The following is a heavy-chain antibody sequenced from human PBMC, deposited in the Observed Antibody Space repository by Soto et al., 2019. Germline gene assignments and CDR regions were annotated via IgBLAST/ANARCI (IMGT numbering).Heavy chain of an antibody. V-gene: IGHV3-30-3*01. CDR2: ISHDGRIE. CDR3: ARDGLPDDFRSGGYWFDP. D-gene: IGHD3-3*01. Sequence: VQVMESGGGLVQPGGSLRLSCAASGFTFSTFALHWVRQAPGEGLEWVALISHDGRIEKYADSVKGRFTISRDNSKNTLYMQMDSLRLEDTGVYYCARDGLPDDFRSGGYWFDPWGQGTQVTVSS. CDR1: GFTFSTFA. J-gene: IGHJ5*02.